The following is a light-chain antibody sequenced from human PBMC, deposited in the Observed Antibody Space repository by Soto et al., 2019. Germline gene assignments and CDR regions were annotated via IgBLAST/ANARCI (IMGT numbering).Light chain of an antibody. V-gene: IGLV4-60*03. CDR2: LEYSGTY. CDR1: SGHSTYI. CDR3: ETWDGNTWV. Sequence: QAVVTQSSSASASLGSSVKLTCTLGSGHSTYIIAWHQQQPGKAPRFLMKLEYSGTYNKGSGVPGRFSGSSSGADRYLTISNLQSEDEADYYCETWDGNTWVFGGGTKLTVL. J-gene: IGLJ3*02.